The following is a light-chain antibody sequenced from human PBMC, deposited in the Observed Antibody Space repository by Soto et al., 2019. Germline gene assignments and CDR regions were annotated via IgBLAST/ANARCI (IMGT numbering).Light chain of an antibody. V-gene: IGLV2-14*01. CDR2: EVS. J-gene: IGLJ1*01. CDR1: SSDVGGYNY. CDR3: SSYTSSSTLYV. Sequence: QSVLTQPASVSGSPGQSITISCTGTSSDVGGYNYVSWYQQHPGKAPKLMIYEVSNRPSGVSNRFSGSKSGNTASLTISGRQAEDEADYYCSSYTSSSTLYVFGTGTKVTV.